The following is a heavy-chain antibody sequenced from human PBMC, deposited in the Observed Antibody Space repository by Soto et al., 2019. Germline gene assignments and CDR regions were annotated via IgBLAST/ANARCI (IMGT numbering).Heavy chain of an antibody. D-gene: IGHD3-3*01. V-gene: IGHV4-31*03. CDR2: IYYSGST. CDR1: GGSISSGGYY. CDR3: ARWSLRANWFDP. J-gene: IGHJ5*02. Sequence: PSETLSLTCTVSGGSISSGGYYWSWIRQHPGKGLEWIGYIYYSGSTYYNPSLKSRVTISEDTSKNQFSLKLSSVTAADTAVYYCARWSLRANWFDPWGQGTLVTVSS.